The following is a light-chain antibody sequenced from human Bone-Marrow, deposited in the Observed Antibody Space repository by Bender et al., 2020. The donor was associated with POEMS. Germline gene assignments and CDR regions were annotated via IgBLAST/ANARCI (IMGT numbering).Light chain of an antibody. Sequence: QSALTQPASVSGSPGQSITISCTGTSSDVGDYNYVSWYQHHPGKAPKLIIYGVSHRPSGVSNRFSGSKSDNTASLTISGLQAEDEADFYCCSYADSSTLVLGTGTKVTVL. CDR1: SSDVGDYNY. CDR3: CSYADSSTLV. CDR2: GVS. V-gene: IGLV2-14*03. J-gene: IGLJ1*01.